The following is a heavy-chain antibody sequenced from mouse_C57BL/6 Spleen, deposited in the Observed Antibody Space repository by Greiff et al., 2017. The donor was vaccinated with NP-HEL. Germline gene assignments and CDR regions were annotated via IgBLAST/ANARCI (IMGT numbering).Heavy chain of an antibody. D-gene: IGHD1-1*01. V-gene: IGHV1-82*01. CDR1: GYAFSSSW. CDR2: IYPGDGDT. CDR3: ARERKYYGSSYRYFDV. J-gene: IGHJ1*03. Sequence: QVQLQQSGPELVKPGASVKISCKASGYAFSSSWMNWVKQRPGKGLEWIGRIYPGDGDTNYNGKFKGKATLTADKSSSTAYMQLSSLTSEDSAVYFCARERKYYGSSYRYFDVWGTGTTVTVSS.